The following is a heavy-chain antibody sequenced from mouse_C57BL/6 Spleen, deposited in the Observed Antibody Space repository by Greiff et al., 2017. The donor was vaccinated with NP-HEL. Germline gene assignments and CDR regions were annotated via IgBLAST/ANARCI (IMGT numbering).Heavy chain of an antibody. Sequence: QVQLKESGAELVRPGASVTLSCKASGYTFTDYEMHWVKQTPVHGLEWIGAIDPETGGTAYNQKFKGKAILTADKSSSTAYMELRSLTSEDSAVYYCTRRESYYDYEVGAMDYWGQGTSVTVSS. D-gene: IGHD2-4*01. V-gene: IGHV1-15*01. CDR2: IDPETGGT. CDR1: GYTFTDYE. CDR3: TRRESYYDYEVGAMDY. J-gene: IGHJ4*01.